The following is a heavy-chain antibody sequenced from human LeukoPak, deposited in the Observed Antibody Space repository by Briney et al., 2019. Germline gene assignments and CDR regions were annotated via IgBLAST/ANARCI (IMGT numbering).Heavy chain of an antibody. CDR1: GGSISSADYY. V-gene: IGHV4-30-4*01. J-gene: IGHJ4*02. D-gene: IGHD3-3*01. CDR3: ARVVFWSGYHYFDY. Sequence: PSETLSLTCTVSGGSISSADYYWSWIRQPPGKGLEWVGYIYYSGSTYYNPSLKSRVTISLDTSKNHFSLTLTSVTAADTAVYFCARVVFWSGYHYFDYWGQGTLVTVSS. CDR2: IYYSGST.